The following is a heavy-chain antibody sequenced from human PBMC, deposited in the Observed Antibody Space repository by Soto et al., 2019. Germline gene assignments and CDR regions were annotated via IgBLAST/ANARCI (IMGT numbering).Heavy chain of an antibody. D-gene: IGHD3-10*01. CDR1: GFTFSSHA. J-gene: IGHJ5*02. CDR3: ARDLLWYGEPYNWFDP. V-gene: IGHV3-30-3*01. Sequence: QVQLVESGGGVVQPGRSLRLSCAASGFTFSSHAMHWVRQAPGKGLEWVAVISYDGSKVYYADSVKGRFTISRDNSKNTLYLQMNSPRAEDTAVYYCARDLLWYGEPYNWFDPWGQGTLVTVSS. CDR2: ISYDGSKV.